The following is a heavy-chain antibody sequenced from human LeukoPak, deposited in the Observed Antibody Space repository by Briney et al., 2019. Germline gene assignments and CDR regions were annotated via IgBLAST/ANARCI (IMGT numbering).Heavy chain of an antibody. J-gene: IGHJ6*03. V-gene: IGHV3-74*01. CDR2: INSDGSST. CDR1: GFTFSSYW. CDR3: ARDLGYLDSSTWYVYYYYMDV. D-gene: IGHD6-13*01. Sequence: PGGSLRLSCAASGFTFSSYWMHWVRQAPGKGLVWVSRINSDGSSTSYADSVKGRFTISRDNAKNSLYLQMNSLRAEDTAVYYCARDLGYLDSSTWYVYYYYMDVWGKGTTVTVSS.